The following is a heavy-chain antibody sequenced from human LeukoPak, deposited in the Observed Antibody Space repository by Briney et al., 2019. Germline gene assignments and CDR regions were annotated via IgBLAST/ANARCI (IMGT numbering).Heavy chain of an antibody. CDR1: GFTFNIYA. Sequence: GGSLRLSCAASGFTFNIYAMNWVRQAPGKGLEWVSAISGSGGSTYYADSVKGRFTISRDNSKITLYLQMHSLRVEDAAVYYCAKDQGTAIFVMIIPDWYFDLWGRGTLVTVSS. J-gene: IGHJ2*01. CDR2: ISGSGGST. CDR3: AKDQGTAIFVMIIPDWYFDL. V-gene: IGHV3-23*01. D-gene: IGHD3-3*01.